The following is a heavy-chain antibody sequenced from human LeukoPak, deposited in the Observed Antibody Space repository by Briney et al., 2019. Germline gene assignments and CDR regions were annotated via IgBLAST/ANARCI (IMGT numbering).Heavy chain of an antibody. CDR2: LWYDGSNK. CDR1: GFTFSSYD. D-gene: IGHD6-19*01. V-gene: IGHV3-33*08. Sequence: PGGSLRLSCAASGFTFSSYDMHWVRQAPGKGLEWVAVLWYDGSNKYYTDSVKGRFTISRGNSKNTLYLQMNSLRAEDTAVYYCARDGSSSGSDLDYWGQGTLVTVSS. CDR3: ARDGSSSGSDLDY. J-gene: IGHJ4*02.